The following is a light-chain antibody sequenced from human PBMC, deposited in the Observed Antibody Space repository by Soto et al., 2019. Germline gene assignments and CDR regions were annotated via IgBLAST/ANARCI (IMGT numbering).Light chain of an antibody. Sequence: DVVMNQSPLSLPVTLGQRASISCRSNQSLVHSDGIAYFSWFQQRPGRSPRRLIYKVSNRDSGVPARFSGSGSGTDFAPKISRVEAEDVGVYYCMQGTHWPITFGQGTRLEIK. J-gene: IGKJ5*01. V-gene: IGKV2-30*02. CDR2: KVS. CDR3: MQGTHWPIT. CDR1: QSLVHSDGIAY.